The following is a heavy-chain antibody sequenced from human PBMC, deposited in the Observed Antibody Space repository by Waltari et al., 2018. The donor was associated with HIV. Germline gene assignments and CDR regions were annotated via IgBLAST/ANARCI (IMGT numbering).Heavy chain of an antibody. Sequence: QVQLQESGPGLVKPSETLSLTCTVSGGSISSYYWSWIRQPAGKGLEWIGRIYTSRSTNYSPSLKSRVTMSVDTSKNQFAPKLSSVTAADTAVYYCARDRTVINWFDPWGQGTLVTVSS. V-gene: IGHV4-4*07. CDR2: IYTSRST. CDR3: ARDRTVINWFDP. J-gene: IGHJ5*02. CDR1: GGSISSYY. D-gene: IGHD4-4*01.